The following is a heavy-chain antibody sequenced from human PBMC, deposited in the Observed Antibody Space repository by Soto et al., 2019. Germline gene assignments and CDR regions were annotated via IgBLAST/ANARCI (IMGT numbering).Heavy chain of an antibody. CDR2: IKAYSGST. D-gene: IGHD4-17*01. Sequence: LVQSGAEAKKPGTSVKVSCKASGYTFSTSTISWVRQAPGQGLAGMGWIKAYSGSTNYAPKLQGRVTMTTDTSTSTAYLELRSLTSDDPAMYYCAIADDGDDDYWGQGPRVNVSS. CDR1: GYTFSTST. CDR3: AIADDGDDDY. V-gene: IGHV1-18*04. J-gene: IGHJ4*02.